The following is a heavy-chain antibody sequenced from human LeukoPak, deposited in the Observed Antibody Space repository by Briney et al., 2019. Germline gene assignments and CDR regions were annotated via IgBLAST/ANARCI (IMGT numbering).Heavy chain of an antibody. V-gene: IGHV4-39*07. CDR1: GGSISSSSYY. D-gene: IGHD4-17*01. CDR3: ARVRGASYGDYILFGLYFDY. Sequence: PSETLSLTCTVSGGSISSSSYYWGWIRQPPGKGLEWIGSIYYSGSTYYNPSLESRVTISVDKSKNQFSLKMISMTAADTAMYYCARVRGASYGDYILFGLYFDYWGQGTLVTVSS. CDR2: IYYSGST. J-gene: IGHJ4*02.